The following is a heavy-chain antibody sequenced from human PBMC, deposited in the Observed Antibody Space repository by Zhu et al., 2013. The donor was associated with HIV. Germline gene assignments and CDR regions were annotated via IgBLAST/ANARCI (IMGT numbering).Heavy chain of an antibody. J-gene: IGHJ4*02. Sequence: QMQLVQSGPEVKKPGTSVKVSCKASGFTFTSSAVQWVRQARGQRLEWIGWIVVGSGNTNYAQKFQERVTITRDMSTSTAYMELSSLRSEDTAVYYCAADPGYCSSTSCSGLDYWGQGTLVTVSS. CDR1: GFTFTSSA. CDR3: AADPGYCSSTSCSGLDY. D-gene: IGHD2-2*01. CDR2: IVVGSGNT. V-gene: IGHV1-58*01.